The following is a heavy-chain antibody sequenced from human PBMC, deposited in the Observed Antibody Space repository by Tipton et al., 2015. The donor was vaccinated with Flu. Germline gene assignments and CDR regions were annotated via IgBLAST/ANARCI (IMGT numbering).Heavy chain of an antibody. CDR3: DLEGDSLTGYYSGWYDP. CDR1: GGAVSSRSHY. V-gene: IGHV4-39*07. D-gene: IGHD3-9*01. J-gene: IGHJ5*01. Sequence: LRLSCTVSGGAVSSRSHYWGWIRQPPGKGLEWIGSIYYSGSTYYNPSVKSRVTISVDTSKNQFSLKLSSVTAADTAVYYCDLEGDSLTGYYSGWYDPWGQGTLVTVS. CDR2: IYYSGST.